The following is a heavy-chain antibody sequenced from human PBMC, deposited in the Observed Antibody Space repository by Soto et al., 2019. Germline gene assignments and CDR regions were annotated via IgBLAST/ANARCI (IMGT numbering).Heavy chain of an antibody. Sequence: GASVKGSCKASGYTFTSYAMHWVPQAPGQRLEWVGWINAGNGNTKYSQKFQGRVTITRDTSASTAYMELSSLTSEDTAVYYCARAVNSGSYYRNWFDPWGQGTLVTVSS. D-gene: IGHD3-10*01. CDR3: ARAVNSGSYYRNWFDP. CDR2: INAGNGNT. V-gene: IGHV1-3*01. CDR1: GYTFTSYA. J-gene: IGHJ5*02.